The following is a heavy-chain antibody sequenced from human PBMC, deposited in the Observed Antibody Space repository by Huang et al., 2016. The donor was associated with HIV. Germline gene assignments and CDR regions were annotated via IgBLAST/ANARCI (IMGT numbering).Heavy chain of an antibody. V-gene: IGHV3-23*04. J-gene: IGHJ4*02. Sequence: VESGGGSARSGGSLRLSCAASGFSFSSYAMGWVRQSPGKGLEWGSSISGSGGNTYDADSVKGRFTISRNNFDKNTVYLQMNNLKAADSGIYYCAKDFGVAAPYYFDLWGQGTPVSVSS. CDR1: GFSFSSYA. CDR2: ISGSGGNT. CDR3: AKDFGVAAPYYFDL. D-gene: IGHD3-3*01.